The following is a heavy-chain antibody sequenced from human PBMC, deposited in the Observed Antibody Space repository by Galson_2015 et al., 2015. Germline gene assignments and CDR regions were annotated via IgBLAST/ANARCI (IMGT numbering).Heavy chain of an antibody. J-gene: IGHJ4*02. CDR1: GGTFSRYA. Sequence: SVKVSCKASGGTFSRYALSWVRQAPGQGLEWMGGIIPIFGTANYAQKLQGRVTITADTSTSAAYIEVRSLRSEDSAMYYCARASQDCITPNCPYNYWGQGTLVTVSS. D-gene: IGHD3-10*01. CDR3: ARASQDCITPNCPYNY. V-gene: IGHV1-69*06. CDR2: IIPIFGTA.